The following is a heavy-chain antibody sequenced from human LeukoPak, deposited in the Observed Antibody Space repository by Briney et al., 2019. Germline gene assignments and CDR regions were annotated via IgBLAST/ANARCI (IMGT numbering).Heavy chain of an antibody. J-gene: IGHJ4*02. CDR1: GFTFSSYS. CDR2: ISSSSSYI. D-gene: IGHD3-22*01. V-gene: IGHV3-21*01. Sequence: GGSLRLSCAASGFTFSSYSMNWVRQAPGKGLEWVSSISSSSSYIYYADSVKGRFTISRDNAKNSLYLQMNSLRAEDTAVYYCARVMEPYYDTSGYYLAYWGQGTLVTVSS. CDR3: ARVMEPYYDTSGYYLAY.